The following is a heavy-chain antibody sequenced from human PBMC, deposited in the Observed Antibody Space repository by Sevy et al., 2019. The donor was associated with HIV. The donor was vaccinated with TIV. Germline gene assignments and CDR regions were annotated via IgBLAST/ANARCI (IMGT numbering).Heavy chain of an antibody. J-gene: IGHJ6*02. CDR1: GFTFGDFW. CDR2: IKRDGSEK. V-gene: IGHV3-7*03. Sequence: GGSLRLSCAASGFTFGDFWMTWVRQASGKGLEWVANIKRDGSEKYYVPSVKGRFTISRDNAKSSLYLQMKSLGAEDTAVYYCARDCNSNTCLWGLDVWGQGTTVTVSS. D-gene: IGHD2-2*01. CDR3: ARDCNSNTCLWGLDV.